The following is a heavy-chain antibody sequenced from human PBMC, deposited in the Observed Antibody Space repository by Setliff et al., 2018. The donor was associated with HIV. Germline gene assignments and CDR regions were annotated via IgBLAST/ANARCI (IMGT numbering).Heavy chain of an antibody. CDR2: IYYSGST. Sequence: PSETLSLTCTVSGGSVSSGGYYWSWIRQHPGKGLECIGYIYYSGSTSYNPSLKSRVTISVDTSKNQFSLKLSSVTAADTAVYYCARGQEVRSGGVDYWGQGTLVTVSS. CDR1: GGSVSSGGYY. CDR3: ARGQEVRSGGVDY. D-gene: IGHD1-1*01. V-gene: IGHV4-31*03. J-gene: IGHJ4*02.